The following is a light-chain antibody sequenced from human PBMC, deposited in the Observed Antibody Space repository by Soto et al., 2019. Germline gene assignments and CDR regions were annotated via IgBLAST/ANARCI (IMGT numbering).Light chain of an antibody. J-gene: IGLJ1*01. CDR3: AAWDDSLSSHV. Sequence: QSVLTQPPSASGTPGQRVTISCSGSSSNIGSNYVYWYQQLPGTAPKLLIYRNNQRPSGVPDRFSGSKSATSASLAISGLRSEDEADYYCAAWDDSLSSHVFGAGTKVTVL. CDR2: RNN. CDR1: SSNIGSNY. V-gene: IGLV1-47*01.